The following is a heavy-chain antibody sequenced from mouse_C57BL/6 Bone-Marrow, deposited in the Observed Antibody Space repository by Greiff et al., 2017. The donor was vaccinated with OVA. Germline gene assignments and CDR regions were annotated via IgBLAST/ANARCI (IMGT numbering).Heavy chain of an antibody. CDR3: ARWTTVVGEYFDY. V-gene: IGHV1-69*01. Sequence: VQLQQPGAELVMPGASVKLSCKASGYTFTSYWMHWVKQRPGQGLEWIGEIDPSDSYTNYNQKFKGKSTLTVDKSSSTAYMQLSSLTSEDSAVYYCARWTTVVGEYFDYWGQGTTLTVSS. CDR1: GYTFTSYW. J-gene: IGHJ2*01. CDR2: IDPSDSYT. D-gene: IGHD1-1*01.